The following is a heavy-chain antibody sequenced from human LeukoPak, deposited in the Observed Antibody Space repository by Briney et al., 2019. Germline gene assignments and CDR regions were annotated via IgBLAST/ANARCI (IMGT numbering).Heavy chain of an antibody. J-gene: IGHJ4*02. CDR1: GYTFTSYY. D-gene: IGHD3-22*01. Sequence: GASVKVSCKASGYTFTSYYMHWVRQAPGQGLEWMGWINPNSGGTNYAQKFQGRVTMTRDTSISTAYMELSRLRSDDTAVYYCARVSVTMIVVEDAWGNDFDYWGQGTLVTVSS. CDR2: INPNSGGT. V-gene: IGHV1-2*02. CDR3: ARVSVTMIVVEDAWGNDFDY.